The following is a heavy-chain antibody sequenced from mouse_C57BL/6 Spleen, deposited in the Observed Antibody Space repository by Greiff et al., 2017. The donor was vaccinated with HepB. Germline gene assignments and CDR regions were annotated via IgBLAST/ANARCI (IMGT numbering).Heavy chain of an antibody. CDR1: GFTFSDYY. CDR3: ARHNAIGYRDAMDY. D-gene: IGHD2-14*01. CDR2: ISNGGGST. J-gene: IGHJ4*01. V-gene: IGHV5-12*01. Sequence: DVQLVESGGGLVQPGGSLKLSCAASGFTFSDYYMYWVRQTPEKRLEWVAYISNGGGSTYYPDTVKGRFTISRDNAKNTLYLQMSRLKSEDTAMYYCARHNAIGYRDAMDYWGQGTSVTVSS.